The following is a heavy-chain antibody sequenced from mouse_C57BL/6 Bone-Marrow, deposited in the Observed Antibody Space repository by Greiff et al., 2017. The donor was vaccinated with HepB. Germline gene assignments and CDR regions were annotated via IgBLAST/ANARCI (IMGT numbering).Heavy chain of an antibody. CDR1: GYTFTSYW. CDR2: IYPGSGST. V-gene: IGHV1-55*01. Sequence: VQLQQPGAELVKPGASVKMSCKASGYTFTSYWITWVKQRPGQGLEWIGDIYPGSGSTNYNEKFKSKATLTVDTSSSTAYMQLSSLTSEDSAVYYCARSDSNYPYYYAMDYWGQGTSVTVSS. D-gene: IGHD2-5*01. CDR3: ARSDSNYPYYYAMDY. J-gene: IGHJ4*01.